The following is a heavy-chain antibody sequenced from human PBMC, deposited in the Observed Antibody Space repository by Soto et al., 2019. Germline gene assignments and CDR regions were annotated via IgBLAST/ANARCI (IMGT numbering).Heavy chain of an antibody. CDR1: GGSISSRNYY. CDR3: GRHRDDYDFWSGQKWFDP. V-gene: IGHV4-39*01. D-gene: IGHD3-3*01. Sequence: SSETLSLTCTVSGGSISSRNYYWGWIRQPPGKGLAWIGGLYYSGSTYYNPSLKSRVTISVDTSKNQFSLKLYSVTAADTAVYYCGRHRDDYDFWSGQKWFDPWGQGTLVTVSS. J-gene: IGHJ5*02. CDR2: LYYSGST.